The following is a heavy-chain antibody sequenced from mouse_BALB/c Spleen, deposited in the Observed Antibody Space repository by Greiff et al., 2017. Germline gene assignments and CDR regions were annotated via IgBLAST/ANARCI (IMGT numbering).Heavy chain of an antibody. V-gene: IGHV14-4*02. CDR3: NSDYEVAMDY. CDR1: GFNIKDYY. CDR2: IDPENGDT. Sequence: EVKLVESGAELVRSGASVKLSCTASGFNIKDYYMHWVKQRPEQGLEWIGWIDPENGDTEYAPKFQGQATMTADTSSNTAYLQLSSLTSEDTAVYYCNSDYEVAMDYWGQGTSVTVSS. D-gene: IGHD2-4*01. J-gene: IGHJ4*01.